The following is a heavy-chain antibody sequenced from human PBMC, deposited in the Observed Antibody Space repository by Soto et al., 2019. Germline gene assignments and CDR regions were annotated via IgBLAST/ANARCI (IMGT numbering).Heavy chain of an antibody. CDR3: AKGAGIAVTPIYGMDV. D-gene: IGHD6-19*01. J-gene: IGHJ6*02. Sequence: EVQLVESGGGLVQPGRSLRLSCAASGFTFDDYAMHWVRQAPGQGLEWVSGISGNSGSIGYADSVKGRFTISRDNAKNSLYLLMNSLSAEDTALYYCAKGAGIAVTPIYGMDVWGQGTAVTVSS. CDR2: ISGNSGSI. CDR1: GFTFDDYA. V-gene: IGHV3-9*01.